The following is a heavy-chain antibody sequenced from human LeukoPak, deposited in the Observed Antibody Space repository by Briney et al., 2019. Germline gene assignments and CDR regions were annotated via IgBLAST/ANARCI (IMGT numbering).Heavy chain of an antibody. CDR1: GFTFSNYG. CDR2: IYSGGST. J-gene: IGHJ6*02. Sequence: PGRSLRLSCAASGFTFSNYGMHWVRQAPGKGLEWVSVIYSGGSTYYADSVKGRFTISRHNSKNTLYLQMNSLRAEDTAVYYCARDKVEVRGVIGGLDVWGQGTTVTVSS. CDR3: ARDKVEVRGVIGGLDV. D-gene: IGHD3-10*01. V-gene: IGHV3-53*04.